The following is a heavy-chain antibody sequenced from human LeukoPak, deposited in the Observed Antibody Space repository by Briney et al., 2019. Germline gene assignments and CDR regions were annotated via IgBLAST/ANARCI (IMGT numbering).Heavy chain of an antibody. CDR2: INHSGST. CDR1: GGSFSGYY. D-gene: IGHD2-15*01. CDR3: ARGVVVDY. Sequence: SETLSLTCAVYGGSFSGYYWSGIRQPPGKGLEWSGEINHSGSTNYNPSLKSRVTISVDTSKNQFSLKLSSVTAADTAVYYCARGVVVDYWGQGTLVTVSS. J-gene: IGHJ4*02. V-gene: IGHV4-34*01.